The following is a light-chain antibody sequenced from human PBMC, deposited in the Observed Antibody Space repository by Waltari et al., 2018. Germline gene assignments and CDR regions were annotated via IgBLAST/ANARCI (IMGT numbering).Light chain of an antibody. CDR1: QGISSF. J-gene: IGKJ4*01. V-gene: IGKV1-12*01. CDR3: QQGDSFPYT. Sequence: DIQMTQSPSSVSASIGDRVTITCRSSQGISSFLAWYQQKPGKAPRLLIYAASTLQSGVPPRFSGSGSGTEFTLTINNLQPEDFATYFCQQGDSFPYTFGGGTKVDIK. CDR2: AAS.